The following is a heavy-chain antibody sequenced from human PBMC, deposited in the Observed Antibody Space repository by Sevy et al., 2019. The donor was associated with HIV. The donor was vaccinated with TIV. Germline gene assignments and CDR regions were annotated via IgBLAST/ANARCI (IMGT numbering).Heavy chain of an antibody. V-gene: IGHV1-46*01. Sequence: ASVKVSCKACGYTFTSCYMHWVRQAPGQGLEWMGIINPSGGSTSYAKKFQGGVTMTRDTSTSTVYMGLIGLRSEDTAVYYWARGAGGWYYDSSGYHEIPGGWSDPWGQGTLVTVSS. CDR2: INPSGGST. CDR3: ARGAGGWYYDSSGYHEIPGGWSDP. J-gene: IGHJ5*02. CDR1: GYTFTSCY. D-gene: IGHD3-22*01.